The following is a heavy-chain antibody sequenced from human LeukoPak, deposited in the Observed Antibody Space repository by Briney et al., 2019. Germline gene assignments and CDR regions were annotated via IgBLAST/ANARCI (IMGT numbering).Heavy chain of an antibody. CDR3: ARPLTLEWLSQGAFDI. Sequence: ASVKVSCKASGYTFTSYGISWVRQAPGQGLEWMGWISAYNGNTNYAQKLQGRVTMTTDTSTSTAYMELSSLRSEDTAVYYCARPLTLEWLSQGAFDIWGQGTMVTVSS. CDR1: GYTFTSYG. CDR2: ISAYNGNT. D-gene: IGHD3-3*01. V-gene: IGHV1-18*01. J-gene: IGHJ3*02.